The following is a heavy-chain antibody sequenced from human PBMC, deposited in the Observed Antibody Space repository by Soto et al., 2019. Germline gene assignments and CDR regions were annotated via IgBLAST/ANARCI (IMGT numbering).Heavy chain of an antibody. J-gene: IGHJ6*02. V-gene: IGHV3-30-3*01. Sequence: QVQLVESGGGVVQPGRSLRLSCAASGFTFSSYAMHWVRQAPGKGLEWVAVISYDGSNKYYADSVKGRFTISRDNSKNTLYLQMNSLRAEDTAVYYCARDQFELLGYYYGMDVWGQGTTVTVSS. CDR2: ISYDGSNK. D-gene: IGHD1-7*01. CDR3: ARDQFELLGYYYGMDV. CDR1: GFTFSSYA.